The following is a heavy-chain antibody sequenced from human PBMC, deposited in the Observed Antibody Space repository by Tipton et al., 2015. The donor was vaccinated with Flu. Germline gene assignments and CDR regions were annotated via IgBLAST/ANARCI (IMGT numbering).Heavy chain of an antibody. CDR2: INGGGYVI. CDR1: GFTFSTYE. Sequence: SLRLSCEASGFTFSTYEMNWVRQAPGKGLEWIAYINGGGYVIYYTASVQGRFTISRDNAKNSLFLDMNNLGAEDTALYYCARGSQLGRFFDYGGQGARVTVSS. V-gene: IGHV3-48*03. J-gene: IGHJ4*02. CDR3: ARGSQLGRFFDY. D-gene: IGHD1-1*01.